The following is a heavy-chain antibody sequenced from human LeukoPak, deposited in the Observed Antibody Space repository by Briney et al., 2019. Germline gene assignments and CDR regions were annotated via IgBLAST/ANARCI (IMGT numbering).Heavy chain of an antibody. Sequence: PGGSLRLSCAASAFTLSSYWMHWVRQPPGKGLVWVSRINSDGSSVSYAESVKGRSTSSRDNSKNTLSLQMHSLGAEDTGVYYCARVRHCTHGTWYSAFDLWGQGTMVTASS. CDR1: AFTLSSYW. D-gene: IGHD2-8*01. V-gene: IGHV3-74*01. CDR2: INSDGSSV. J-gene: IGHJ3*01. CDR3: ARVRHCTHGTWYSAFDL.